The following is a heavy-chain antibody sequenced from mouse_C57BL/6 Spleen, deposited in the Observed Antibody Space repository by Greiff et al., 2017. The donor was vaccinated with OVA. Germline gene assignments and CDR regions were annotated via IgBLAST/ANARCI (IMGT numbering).Heavy chain of an antibody. CDR1: GYTFTSYG. Sequence: VKLMESGAELARPGASVKLSCKASGYTFTSYGISWVKQRTGQGLEWIGEIYPRSGNTYYNEKFTGKATLTADKSSSTAYMGLRSLTSEDSAVYFCARMVDGYGYFDYWGQGTTLTVSS. J-gene: IGHJ2*01. D-gene: IGHD2-3*01. V-gene: IGHV1-81*01. CDR3: ARMVDGYGYFDY. CDR2: IYPRSGNT.